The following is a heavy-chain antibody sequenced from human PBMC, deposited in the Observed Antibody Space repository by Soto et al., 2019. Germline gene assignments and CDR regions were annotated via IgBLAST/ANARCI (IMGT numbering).Heavy chain of an antibody. CDR1: GFTFSNYK. CDR2: ISSSGNTI. Sequence: EVQLVESGGGLVQPGGSLRLSCAASGFTFSNYKMNWVRQAPGKGLEWVSYISSSGNTIHYADSVKGRFTISRDNAKKPLYLQMNSLRAEDTAVYYCARDEYGGAYDYWGQGTLVTVSS. CDR3: ARDEYGGAYDY. J-gene: IGHJ4*02. V-gene: IGHV3-48*03. D-gene: IGHD4-17*01.